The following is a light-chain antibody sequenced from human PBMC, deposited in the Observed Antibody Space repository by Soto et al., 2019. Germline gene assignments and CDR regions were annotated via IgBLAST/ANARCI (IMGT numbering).Light chain of an antibody. V-gene: IGKV3-11*01. CDR1: ESVSSN. CDR2: DAS. CDR3: QQRSNWPPVT. Sequence: EIVMTQSPATLSVSPGERATLSCRASESVSSNLAWYQLKPGQAPRVLIYDASNRASGIPARFSGSGSGTDFTLTISSLDPDDFAVYYCQQRSNWPPVTFGGGTKVDIK. J-gene: IGKJ4*01.